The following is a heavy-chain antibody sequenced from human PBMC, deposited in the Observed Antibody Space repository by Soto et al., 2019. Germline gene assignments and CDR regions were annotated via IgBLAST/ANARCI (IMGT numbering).Heavy chain of an antibody. Sequence: SVKVSCKASGGTFSSYAISWVRQAPGQGLEWMGGIIPIFGTANYAQKFQGRVTITADESTSTAYMELSSLRSEDTAVYYCARADIVVVPAADAHSYYYYGMDVWGQGTTVTVSS. CDR2: IIPIFGTA. CDR3: ARADIVVVPAADAHSYYYYGMDV. V-gene: IGHV1-69*01. D-gene: IGHD2-2*01. J-gene: IGHJ6*02. CDR1: GGTFSSYA.